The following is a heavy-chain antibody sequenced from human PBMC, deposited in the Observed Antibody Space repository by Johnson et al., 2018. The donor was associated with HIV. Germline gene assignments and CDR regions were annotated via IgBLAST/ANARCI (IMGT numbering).Heavy chain of an antibody. Sequence: QMLLVESGGGVVQPGRSLRLSCAASGFTFSSYGMHWVRQAPGKGLAWVAFIRHDGSNKYYADSVQGRFTISRDNSKNTLYLQMNSLTAEDTAVYYCERSEYSSSWSNAFDIWDQGTMVTVSA. J-gene: IGHJ3*02. CDR1: GFTFSSYG. D-gene: IGHD6-13*01. CDR2: IRHDGSNK. V-gene: IGHV3-30*19. CDR3: ERSEYSSSWSNAFDI.